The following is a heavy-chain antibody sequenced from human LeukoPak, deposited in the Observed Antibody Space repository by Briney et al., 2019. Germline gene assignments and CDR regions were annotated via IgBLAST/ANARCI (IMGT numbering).Heavy chain of an antibody. CDR1: GFIFSDYY. J-gene: IGHJ3*02. V-gene: IGHV3-11*01. CDR2: IGKNGNLR. CDR3: ATDSNLVDLGQGAGHEGEHFDR. D-gene: IGHD1-26*01. Sequence: SLRLSCSVSGFIFSDYYMSWIRQAPGKGREWISYIGKNGNLRDYADSVRARFTVPRDNDRNLMYLEMHSQRAEDTAVYYCATDSNLVDLGQGAGHEGEHFDRWGQGTMVTVSS.